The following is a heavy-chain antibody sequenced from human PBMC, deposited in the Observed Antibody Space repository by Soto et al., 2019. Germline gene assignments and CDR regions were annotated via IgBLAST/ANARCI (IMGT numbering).Heavy chain of an antibody. D-gene: IGHD3-10*01. CDR3: VAEGLGGREVAIFDY. Sequence: QMQLVQSGPEVKKPGTSVKVSCKASGFTFTSSAVQWVRQARGQGLEWIGWIVVGSGDTKYAQKFQERVTISRDKSTSTAYMELSSLRSEDTAVYYCVAEGLGGREVAIFDYWGQGTLVTVSS. V-gene: IGHV1-58*01. CDR2: IVVGSGDT. CDR1: GFTFTSSA. J-gene: IGHJ4*02.